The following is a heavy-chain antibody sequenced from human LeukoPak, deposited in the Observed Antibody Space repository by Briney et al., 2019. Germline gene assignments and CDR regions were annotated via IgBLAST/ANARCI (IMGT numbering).Heavy chain of an antibody. J-gene: IGHJ3*02. CDR3: ARDGNYYDSSGYTRHDAFDI. D-gene: IGHD3-22*01. CDR1: GGSISSGSYY. Sequence: PSETLSLTXTVSGGSISSGSYYWSWIRQPAGKGLEWIGRIYTSGSTNYNPSLKSRVTISVDTSKNQFSLKLSSVTAADTAVYYCARDGNYYDSSGYTRHDAFDIWGQGTMVTVSS. V-gene: IGHV4-61*02. CDR2: IYTSGST.